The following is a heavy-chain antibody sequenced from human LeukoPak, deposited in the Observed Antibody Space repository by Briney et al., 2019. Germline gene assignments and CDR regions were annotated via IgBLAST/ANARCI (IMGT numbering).Heavy chain of an antibody. CDR2: INHSGST. Sequence: SETLSLTCAVYGGSFSGYYWSWICQPPGKGLEWIGEINHSGSTNYNPSLKSRVTISVDTSKNQFSLKLSSVTAADTAVYYCASDNTAMFDWGQGTLVTVSS. CDR3: ASDNTAMFD. CDR1: GGSFSGYY. V-gene: IGHV4-34*01. J-gene: IGHJ4*02. D-gene: IGHD5-18*01.